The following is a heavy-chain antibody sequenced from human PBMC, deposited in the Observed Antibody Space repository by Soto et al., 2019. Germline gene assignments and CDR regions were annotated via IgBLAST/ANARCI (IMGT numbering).Heavy chain of an antibody. CDR1: GGTFSSYA. D-gene: IGHD2-15*01. V-gene: IGHV1-69*01. J-gene: IGHJ6*02. CDR2: IIPIFGTA. Sequence: QVQLVQSGAEVKKPGSSVKVSCKASGGTFSSYAISWVRQAPGQGLEWMGGIIPIFGTANYAQKFQGRVRNTADEAKSTALMELGSLRCEAGAVDVWGGGRGGYFSGGSCYGGGSLDYYYYYGMDVWGQGTTVTVSS. CDR3: GGGRGGYFSGGSCYGGGSLDYYYYYGMDV.